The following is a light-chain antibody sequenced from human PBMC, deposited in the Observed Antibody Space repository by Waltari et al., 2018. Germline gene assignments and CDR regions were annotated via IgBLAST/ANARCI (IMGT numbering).Light chain of an antibody. CDR2: DAS. CDR1: HSVSRY. J-gene: IGKJ4*01. Sequence: EIVLTQSPGTLSLSPGESATLSCRASHSVSRYLAWYQQRPGQAPRLLIYDASNRATGIPARFSGSGSETDFTLTISSLEPEDFAVYYCQQRKSWPLTFGGGTKVEIK. CDR3: QQRKSWPLT. V-gene: IGKV3-11*01.